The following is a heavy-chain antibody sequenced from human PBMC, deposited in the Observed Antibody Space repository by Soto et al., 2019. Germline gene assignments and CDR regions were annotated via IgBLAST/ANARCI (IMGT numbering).Heavy chain of an antibody. CDR1: GFTFRSFT. V-gene: IGHV3-21*01. Sequence: PGGSLRLSCAASGFTFRSFTMNWVRQAPGKGLEWVSTISSNSAYIYYTDALRGRFTISRDNAKNSLHLQMNSLRAEDTAVYYCTRDYGGNLIAFDIWGQGTMVTVSS. D-gene: IGHD4-17*01. CDR2: ISSNSAYI. CDR3: TRDYGGNLIAFDI. J-gene: IGHJ3*02.